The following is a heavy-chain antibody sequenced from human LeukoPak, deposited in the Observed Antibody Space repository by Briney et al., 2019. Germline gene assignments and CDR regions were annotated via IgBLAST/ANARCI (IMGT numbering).Heavy chain of an antibody. J-gene: IGHJ4*02. V-gene: IGHV3-23*01. CDR1: GFTFNTYA. CDR3: AKGSRSSRPYSFGF. D-gene: IGHD4-11*01. Sequence: GGSLRLSCAASGFTFNTYAMSWVRQAPGKGLEWVSAITGSGDDTFHADSVKGPFTTSRDNSTNTLYMYMNSLRVEEMAIYYCAKGSRSSRPYSFGFWGQGILATVSS. CDR2: ITGSGDDT.